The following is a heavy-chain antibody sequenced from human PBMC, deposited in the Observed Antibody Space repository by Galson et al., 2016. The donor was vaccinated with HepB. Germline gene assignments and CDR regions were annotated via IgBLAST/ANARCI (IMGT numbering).Heavy chain of an antibody. Sequence: PALVKPTQTLTMTCTFSGFSLSTSGMAVSWIRQLPGKALEWLAVIDWNDNKFYSTSLRTRLTISKDTSKNQLVLTLTNMYPVDTATYFCARYLRSHGYYVMDVWGQGTTVTVSS. CDR2: IDWNDNK. CDR3: ARYLRSHGYYVMDV. J-gene: IGHJ6*02. V-gene: IGHV2-70*01. D-gene: IGHD4-17*01. CDR1: GFSLSTSGMA.